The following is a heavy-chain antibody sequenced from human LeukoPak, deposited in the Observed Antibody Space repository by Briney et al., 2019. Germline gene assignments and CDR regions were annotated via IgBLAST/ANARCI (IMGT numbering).Heavy chain of an antibody. D-gene: IGHD2-15*01. Sequence: GGSLKLSCSASGFPFSSYAMHWVRQAPGKGLEYVSAISDSGGSTYYAGSVKGRFTISRDNSKNTLYLQMSSLRAEDTAVYFCVRGYSFGPYGMDVWGQGTTVTVSS. J-gene: IGHJ6*02. CDR1: GFPFSSYA. CDR2: ISDSGGST. CDR3: VRGYSFGPYGMDV. V-gene: IGHV3-64D*09.